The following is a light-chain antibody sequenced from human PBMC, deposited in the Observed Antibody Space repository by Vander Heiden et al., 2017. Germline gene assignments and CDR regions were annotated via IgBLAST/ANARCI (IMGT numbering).Light chain of an antibody. CDR1: QGIRND. CDR2: AAS. Sequence: AIQMTQSPSSLSASVGDRVIITCRASQGIRNDLGWYQQKPGKAPKLLIYAASSIQSGVPSRISGSGSGTDFTLTISSLQPEDFAIYYCLQDYSYPYTFGQGTKLEIK. V-gene: IGKV1-6*01. CDR3: LQDYSYPYT. J-gene: IGKJ2*01.